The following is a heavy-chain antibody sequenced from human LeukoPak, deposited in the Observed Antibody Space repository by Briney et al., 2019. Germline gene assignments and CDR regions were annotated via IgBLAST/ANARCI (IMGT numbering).Heavy chain of an antibody. D-gene: IGHD5-12*01. CDR1: GGSISSSSYY. CDR3: TREVEAYSGSNAYYFDY. J-gene: IGHJ4*02. CDR2: IYYSGST. Sequence: SETLSLTCTVSGGSISSSSYYWGWIRQPPGKGLEWIGSIYYSGSTYYNPSLKSRVTISVDTSKNQFSLKQSSVTAADTAVYYCTREVEAYSGSNAYYFDYWGQGTLVTVSS. V-gene: IGHV4-39*07.